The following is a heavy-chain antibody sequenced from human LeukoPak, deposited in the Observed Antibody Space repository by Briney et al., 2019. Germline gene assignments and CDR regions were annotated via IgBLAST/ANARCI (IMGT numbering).Heavy chain of an antibody. V-gene: IGHV4-38-2*02. CDR2: IYHSGST. CDR3: AAASQGLKYYDFWSGYRDY. D-gene: IGHD3-3*01. Sequence: PSETLSLTCTVSGYSISSGYYWGWIRQPPGKGLEWIGSIYHSGSTYYNPSLKSRVTISVDTSKNQFSLELSSVTAADTAVYYCAAASQGLKYYDFWSGYRDYWGQGTLVTVSS. J-gene: IGHJ4*02. CDR1: GYSISSGYY.